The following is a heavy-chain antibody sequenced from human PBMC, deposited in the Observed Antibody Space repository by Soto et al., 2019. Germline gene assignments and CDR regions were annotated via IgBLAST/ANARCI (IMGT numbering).Heavy chain of an antibody. CDR3: ARGSSGYYRRTTNFDY. Sequence: QVQLQESGPGLVKPSQTLSLTCTVSGGSISSGDYYWSWIRQPPGKGLEWIGYIYYSGSTYYNPSLKSRVTISVDTSKNQFSLKLSSVTAADTAVYYCARGSSGYYRRTTNFDYWGQGTLVTVSS. J-gene: IGHJ4*02. V-gene: IGHV4-30-4*01. CDR1: GGSISSGDYY. CDR2: IYYSGST. D-gene: IGHD3-22*01.